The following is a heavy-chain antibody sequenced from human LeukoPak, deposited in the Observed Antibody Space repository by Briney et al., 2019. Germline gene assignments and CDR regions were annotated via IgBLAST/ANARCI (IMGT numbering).Heavy chain of an antibody. D-gene: IGHD6-6*01. CDR2: ISYDGSNE. CDR1: GFTFSSYD. J-gene: IGHJ4*02. CDR3: ARDLGVGAYLLFDYISSGLDS. V-gene: IGHV3-30*03. Sequence: GGSLRLSCAASGFTFSSYDMRWVRQAPGKGLEWVAVISYDGSNEYFVDSVKGRFTISRDNSRNTLYLQMNSRRPEDTAVYFCARDLGVGAYLLFDYISSGLDSWGQGTLVTVSS.